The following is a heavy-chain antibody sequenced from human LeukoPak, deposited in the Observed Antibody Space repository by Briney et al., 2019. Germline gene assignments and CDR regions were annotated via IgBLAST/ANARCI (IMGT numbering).Heavy chain of an antibody. Sequence: GGSLRLSCAASGFTFSSYSMNWVRQAPGKGLEWVSYISSSSSTIYYADSVKGRFTISRDNAKNSLYLQMNSLRAEDTAVYYCAREPPIYSNYGNGDYWGQGTLVTVSS. CDR3: AREPPIYSNYGNGDY. D-gene: IGHD4-11*01. V-gene: IGHV3-48*01. CDR2: ISSSSSTI. CDR1: GFTFSSYS. J-gene: IGHJ4*02.